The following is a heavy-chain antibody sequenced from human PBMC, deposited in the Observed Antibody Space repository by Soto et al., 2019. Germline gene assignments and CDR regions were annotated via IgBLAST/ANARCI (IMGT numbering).Heavy chain of an antibody. J-gene: IGHJ4*02. V-gene: IGHV1-18*04. Sequence: ASVKVSCKASGYTFTSYGISWVRQAPGQGLEWMGWISAYNGNTNYAQKLQGRVTMTTDTSTSTAYMELRSLRSDDTAVYYCAREQRPTGYSGKWFDFDYWGLGTLVTVSS. CDR2: ISAYNGNT. D-gene: IGHD1-26*01. CDR3: AREQRPTGYSGKWFDFDY. CDR1: GYTFTSYG.